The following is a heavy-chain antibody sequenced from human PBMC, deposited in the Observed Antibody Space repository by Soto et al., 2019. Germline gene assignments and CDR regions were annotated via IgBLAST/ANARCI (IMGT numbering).Heavy chain of an antibody. V-gene: IGHV4-39*01. CDR1: GGSIRSSSYY. Sequence: SETLSLTCTVSGGSIRSSSYYWGGIRQPPGKGLEWIGSIYYSGSTYYNPSLKSRVTISVDTSKNQFSLKLSSVTAADTAVYYCAILFVYSGYDRDSLNWFDPLGQGTLVT. CDR2: IYYSGST. D-gene: IGHD5-12*01. CDR3: AILFVYSGYDRDSLNWFDP. J-gene: IGHJ5*02.